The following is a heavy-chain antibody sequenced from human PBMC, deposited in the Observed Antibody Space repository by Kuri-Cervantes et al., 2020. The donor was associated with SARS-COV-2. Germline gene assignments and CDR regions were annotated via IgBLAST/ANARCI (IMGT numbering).Heavy chain of an antibody. Sequence: ASVKVSCKASGYTFTSYGISWVRQAPGQVLEWMGWISAYNGKTNYVQKFQGRVTMTTDTATSTAYMELRRLRSDDTAVYYCARGEGSYDPWGQGTPVTVSS. J-gene: IGHJ5*02. CDR2: ISAYNGKT. D-gene: IGHD6-6*01. CDR1: GYTFTSYG. V-gene: IGHV1-18*01. CDR3: ARGEGSYDP.